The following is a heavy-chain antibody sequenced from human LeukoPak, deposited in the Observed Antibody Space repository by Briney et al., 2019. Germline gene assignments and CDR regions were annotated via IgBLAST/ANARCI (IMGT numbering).Heavy chain of an antibody. CDR1: GFTFSRFW. J-gene: IGHJ4*02. V-gene: IGHV3-7*01. Sequence: GGSLRLSCSASGFTFSRFWMSWVRQAPGKGLEYEALIKQGGSVIFHMDSVKGRFTISRDDATNSLYLQMNSLRVEDTALYYCARDRESESDSEGDYWGQGTLVTVSS. CDR2: IKQGGSVI. CDR3: ARDRESESDSEGDY. D-gene: IGHD4-11*01.